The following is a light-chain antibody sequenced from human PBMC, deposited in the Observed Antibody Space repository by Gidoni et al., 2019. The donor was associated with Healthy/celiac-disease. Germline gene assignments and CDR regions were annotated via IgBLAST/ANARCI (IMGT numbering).Light chain of an antibody. J-gene: IGKJ1*01. CDR1: QSISSS. CDR2: AAS. CDR3: QQSYSTRRT. V-gene: IGKV1-39*01. Sequence: IQMTPPPSSLSASLGDRVTITCRASQSISSSLTWYQQKPGKAPKLLIYAASSLQSGVTSRFSGSGSGTDFTLTISSLQPEDFATYYCQQSYSTRRTFGQGTKVEIK.